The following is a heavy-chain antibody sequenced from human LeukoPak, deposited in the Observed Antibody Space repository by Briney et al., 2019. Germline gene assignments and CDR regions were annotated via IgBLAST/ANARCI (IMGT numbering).Heavy chain of an antibody. CDR2: IIPIFGTA. CDR1: GGTFSSYA. J-gene: IGHJ3*02. D-gene: IGHD1-14*01. CDR3: ARDLAEHAFDI. Sequence: SVKVSCKASGGTFSSYAISWVRQAPGQGLEWMGGIIPIFGTANYAQKFQGRVTITTDESTSTAYMELSSLRSEDTAAYYCARDLAEHAFDIWAEGQWSPSLQ. V-gene: IGHV1-69*05.